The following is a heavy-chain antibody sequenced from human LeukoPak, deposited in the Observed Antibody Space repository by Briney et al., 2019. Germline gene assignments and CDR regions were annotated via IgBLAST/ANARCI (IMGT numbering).Heavy chain of an antibody. CDR2: FDPENGET. CDR3: AKGGSNPGRHNSAWGSMDV. CDR1: GKTLSELS. D-gene: IGHD3-16*01. V-gene: IGHV1-24*01. Sequence: ASVKVSCKVSGKTLSELSMHWVRQAPGKGLELMGGFDPENGETIYAQKFPGRVTLTEDRSTDTTYMEMSSLRSEDTAVYYCAKGGSNPGRHNSAWGSMDVWGQGTTVTVSS. J-gene: IGHJ6*02.